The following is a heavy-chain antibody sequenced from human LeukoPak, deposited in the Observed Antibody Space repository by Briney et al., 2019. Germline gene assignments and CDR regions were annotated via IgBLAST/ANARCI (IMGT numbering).Heavy chain of an antibody. CDR1: GGSFSGYY. V-gene: IGHV4-34*01. J-gene: IGHJ2*01. CDR3: ARRGVANWYFDL. D-gene: IGHD2-15*01. Sequence: PSETLSLTCAVYGGSFSGYYWSWIRQPPGKGLEWIGEINHSGSTNYNPSLKSRVTISVDTSKNQFSLKLNSVTAADTAVYYCARRGVANWYFDLWGRGTLVTVSS. CDR2: INHSGST.